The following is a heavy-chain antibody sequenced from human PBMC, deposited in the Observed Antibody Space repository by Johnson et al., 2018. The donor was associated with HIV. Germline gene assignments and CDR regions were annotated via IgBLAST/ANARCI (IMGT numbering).Heavy chain of an antibody. Sequence: VQVVESGGGLVQSGGSLRLSCGVSGFAVSSNYMSWVRQAPGKGLEWVSIIYSGGSTYYAESVKGRFTISRDNSKNTLYLQMNNLRVEDTAVDYCARDGESQQLPLGDAFDIWGQGTMVTVSS. J-gene: IGHJ3*02. V-gene: IGHV3-66*01. D-gene: IGHD6-13*01. CDR3: ARDGESQQLPLGDAFDI. CDR2: IYSGGST. CDR1: GFAVSSNY.